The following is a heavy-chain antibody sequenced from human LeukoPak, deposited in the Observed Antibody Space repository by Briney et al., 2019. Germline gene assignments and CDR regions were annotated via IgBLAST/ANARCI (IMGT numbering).Heavy chain of an antibody. V-gene: IGHV3-74*01. CDR3: TRGPPDGSGNYYPGDF. CDR1: GFTFSSHW. J-gene: IGHJ4*02. CDR2: ISSDGTNT. D-gene: IGHD3-10*01. Sequence: VGALRLSCAASGFTFSSHWMHWVRQAPGEGLVWVSRISSDGTNTNYADSVKGRFTISRDNAKNTLYLQMNSLRVEDTAVYYCTRGPPDGSGNYYPGDFWGQGTLVTVSS.